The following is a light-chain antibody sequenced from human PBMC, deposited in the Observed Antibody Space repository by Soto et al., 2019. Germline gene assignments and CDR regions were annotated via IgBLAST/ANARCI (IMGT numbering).Light chain of an antibody. J-gene: IGKJ1*01. CDR1: QSVSNY. Sequence: EIVLSQSPATLSLSPGDRATLSCRASQSVSNYLAWYQQKPGQAPRLLIYDATDRATGIPARFSGSGSGTDFTLTISRLEPEDFAVYYCQQYGSSTGTFGQGTKVDIK. CDR2: DAT. V-gene: IGKV3-11*01. CDR3: QQYGSSTGT.